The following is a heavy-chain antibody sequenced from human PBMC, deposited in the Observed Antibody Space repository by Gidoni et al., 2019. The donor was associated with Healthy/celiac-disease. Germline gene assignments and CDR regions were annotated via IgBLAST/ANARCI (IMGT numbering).Heavy chain of an antibody. J-gene: IGHJ4*02. CDR2: SSSSSSYI. Sequence: EVQLVESGGGLVKPGGSLRLSCAASGFTFSSYSMNWVRQAPGKGLEWVSSSSSSSSYIYYADSVKGRFTISRDNAKNSLYLQMNSLRAEDTAVYYCARDKSSSCFDYWGQGTLVTVSS. V-gene: IGHV3-21*01. CDR3: ARDKSSSCFDY. D-gene: IGHD6-13*01. CDR1: GFTFSSYS.